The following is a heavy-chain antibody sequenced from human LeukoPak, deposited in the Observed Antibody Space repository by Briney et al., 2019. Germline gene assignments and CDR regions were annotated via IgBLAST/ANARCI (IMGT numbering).Heavy chain of an antibody. CDR3: ARAVGYFHDRRGYTSRAFDV. CDR1: GFTFSSFW. Sequence: GGSLRLSCAASGFTFSSFWMSWVRQAPGKGLECVANIDQDGSEKQSVDSVKGQVTISRDNAQNSLYLQMHSLRAEDTAVYYCARAVGYFHDRRGYTSRAFDVWGQGTVVTVSS. D-gene: IGHD3-22*01. V-gene: IGHV3-7*03. CDR2: IDQDGSEK. J-gene: IGHJ3*01.